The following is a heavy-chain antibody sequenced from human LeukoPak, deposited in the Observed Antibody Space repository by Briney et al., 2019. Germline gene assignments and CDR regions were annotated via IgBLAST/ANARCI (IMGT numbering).Heavy chain of an antibody. Sequence: SEPLSLTCAVYGGSFSGYYWSWIRQPPGKGLEWIGEINHSGSTNYNPSLKSRVTISVDTSKNQFSLKLSSVTAADTAVYYCARGPRYYAFHIWAQGTMVTVSS. V-gene: IGHV4-34*01. CDR3: ARGPRYYAFHI. CDR1: GGSFSGYY. J-gene: IGHJ3*02. D-gene: IGHD1-14*01. CDR2: INHSGST.